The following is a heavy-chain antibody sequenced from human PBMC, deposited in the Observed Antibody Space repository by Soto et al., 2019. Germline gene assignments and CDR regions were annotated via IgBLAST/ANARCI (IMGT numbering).Heavy chain of an antibody. V-gene: IGHV3-7*01. Sequence: GGSLRLSSAASGFTFSSYWMSWVRQAPGKGLEWVANIKQDGSEKYYVDSVKGRFTISRDNAKNSLYLQMNSLRAEDTAVYYCARDSDYGDYGDAFDIWGQGTMVTVSS. CDR2: IKQDGSEK. CDR1: GFTFSSYW. J-gene: IGHJ3*02. CDR3: ARDSDYGDYGDAFDI. D-gene: IGHD4-17*01.